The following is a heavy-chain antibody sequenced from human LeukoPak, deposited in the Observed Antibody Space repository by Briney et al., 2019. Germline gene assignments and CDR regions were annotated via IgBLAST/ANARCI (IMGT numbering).Heavy chain of an antibody. J-gene: IGHJ4*02. V-gene: IGHV3-21*01. CDR2: ISSSGTYI. D-gene: IGHD3-22*01. CDR1: GLSFSDYS. CDR3: ARERAAGISSDYFDY. Sequence: GGSLRLSCAASGLSFSDYSMNWVRQAPGEGLEWVSSISSSGTYIYYADSVKGRFTISRDNAKNSLYLQMNSLRAEDTAVYYCARERAAGISSDYFDYWGQGVLVTVSS.